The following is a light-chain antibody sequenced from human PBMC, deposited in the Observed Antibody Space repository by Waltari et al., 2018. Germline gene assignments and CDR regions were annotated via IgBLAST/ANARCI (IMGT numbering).Light chain of an antibody. CDR2: GAY. CDR1: QSIRRGS. Sequence: VLTQSPGSLPLSPGERAILSCTASQSIRRGSLVWYQQKRGQAPRLVIYGAYRRASGIPGRFRGSGSGTDFTLIISRLEPEDSAVYYCQHYDRSPCIFGQGTNIEIK. CDR3: QHYDRSPCI. V-gene: IGKV3-20*01. J-gene: IGKJ2*02.